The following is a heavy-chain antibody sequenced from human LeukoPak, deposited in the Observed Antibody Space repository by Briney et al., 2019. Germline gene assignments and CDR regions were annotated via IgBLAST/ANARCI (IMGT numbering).Heavy chain of an antibody. J-gene: IGHJ4*02. CDR1: GGPFSGYY. Sequence: SETLSLTCAVYGGPFSGYYWSWIRQPPGKGLEWIGEINHSGSTNYNPSLKSRVTISVDTSKNQFSLKLSSVTAADTAVYYCARAYDYWGQGTLVTVSS. CDR3: ARAYDY. CDR2: INHSGST. V-gene: IGHV4-34*01.